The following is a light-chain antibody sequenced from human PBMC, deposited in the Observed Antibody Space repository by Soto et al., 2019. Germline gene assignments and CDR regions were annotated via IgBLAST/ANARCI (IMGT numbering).Light chain of an antibody. J-gene: IGKJ3*01. V-gene: IGKV1-8*01. CDR1: QGISSY. CDR2: AAS. Sequence: AIRMTQSPSSFSASTGDRVTITCRASQGISSYLAWYQKKPGKDPKLLIYAASTLQSGVPSRFSGSGSGTDFTLTISCLQSEDFATYSCQQYYSYPFTFGPGTKVDIK. CDR3: QQYYSYPFT.